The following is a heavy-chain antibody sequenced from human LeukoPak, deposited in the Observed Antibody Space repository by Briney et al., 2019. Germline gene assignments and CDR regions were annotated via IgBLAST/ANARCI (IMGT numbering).Heavy chain of an antibody. J-gene: IGHJ6*03. D-gene: IGHD3-10*01. CDR3: ASVSMVRGARGYYYYYMDV. Sequence: SETLSLTCTVSGASISSTSYCWGWIRQPAGKGLEWIGRFYTSGSTNYNPSLKSRVTISVDTSKNQFSLKLSSVTAADTAVYYCASVSMVRGARGYYYYYMDVWGKGTTVTISS. CDR2: FYTSGST. V-gene: IGHV4-61*02. CDR1: GASISSTSYC.